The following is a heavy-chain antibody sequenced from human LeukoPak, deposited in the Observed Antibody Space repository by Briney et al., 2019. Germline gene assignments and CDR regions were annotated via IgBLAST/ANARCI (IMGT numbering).Heavy chain of an antibody. CDR2: IKQDGSEK. J-gene: IGHJ4*02. CDR3: ARGSSLGYCTNGVCYFDY. CDR1: GFTFSSYW. Sequence: GGSLRLSCAASGFTFSSYWMSWVRQAPGKGLEWVANIKQDGSEKYYVDSVKGRFTISRDNAKNSLYLQMNSLRAEDAAVYYCARGSSLGYCTNGVCYFDYWGRGTLVTVSS. V-gene: IGHV3-7*01. D-gene: IGHD2-8*01.